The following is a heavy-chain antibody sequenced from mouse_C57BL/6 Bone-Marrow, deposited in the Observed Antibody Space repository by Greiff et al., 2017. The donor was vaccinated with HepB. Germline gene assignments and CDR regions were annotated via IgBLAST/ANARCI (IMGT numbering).Heavy chain of an antibody. Sequence: VQLKQSGPGLVKPSQSLSLTCSVTGYSITSGYYWNWIRQFPGNKLEWLGYISYDGSNNYNPSLKNRISFTRDTSKNQFFLKLNSVTTEDTATYYCARDPNCRYVDVWGTGTTVTVSS. V-gene: IGHV3-6*01. CDR3: ARDPNCRYVDV. CDR1: GYSITSGYY. J-gene: IGHJ1*03. CDR2: ISYDGSN. D-gene: IGHD4-1*01.